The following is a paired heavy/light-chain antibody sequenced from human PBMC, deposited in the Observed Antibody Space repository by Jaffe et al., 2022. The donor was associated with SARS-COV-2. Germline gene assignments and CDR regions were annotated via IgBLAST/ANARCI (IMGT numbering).Heavy chain of an antibody. D-gene: IGHD3-9*01. Sequence: EVQLLESGGGLVQPGGSPRLSCTASGFTFSNYAMSWVRQAPGKGLEWVSGISGSGGTTYYADSVKGRLTISRDNSKNTLYLQMNSLRAEDTAVYYCAKDRATLTAYSKYYFDSWGQGTLVTVSS. J-gene: IGHJ4*02. CDR3: AKDRATLTAYSKYYFDS. CDR1: GFTFSNYA. V-gene: IGHV3-23*01. CDR2: ISGSGGTT.
Light chain of an antibody. CDR2: AAS. J-gene: IGKJ4*01. V-gene: IGKV1-27*01. CDR1: QGISNY. Sequence: DIQMTQSPSSLSASVGDRVTITCRASQGISNYLAWYRQKPGRSPNLLIYAASTLQSGVPSRFSGSGSGTDFTLTISSLQPEDVATYYCQKYNSAPLTFGGGTKVEIK. CDR3: QKYNSAPLT.